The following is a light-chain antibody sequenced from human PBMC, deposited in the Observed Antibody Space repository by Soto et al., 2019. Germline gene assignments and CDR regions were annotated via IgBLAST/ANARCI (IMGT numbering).Light chain of an antibody. V-gene: IGKV3-20*01. Sequence: EIVLTQSPGTLSVSPGERATLSCRASQTISSSYLAWYRQKPGQAPSLLIYGTSSRATGIPDRFSGSGSGTDFTLTIGRLEPEDSAIYYCQQYGSWTFGQGTKVEIK. CDR2: GTS. J-gene: IGKJ1*01. CDR3: QQYGSWT. CDR1: QTISSSY.